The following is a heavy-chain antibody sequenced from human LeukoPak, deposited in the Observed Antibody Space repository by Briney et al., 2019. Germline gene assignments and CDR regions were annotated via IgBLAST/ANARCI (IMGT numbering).Heavy chain of an antibody. D-gene: IGHD3-22*01. J-gene: IGHJ4*02. CDR2: INPSGGST. Sequence: GASVKVSCKASGYTFTGYYMHWVRQAPGQGLEWMGIINPSGGSTSYAQKFQGRVTMTRDMSTSTVYMELSSLRSEDTAVYYCARGDSSGYYYAPYFDYWGQGTLVTVSS. CDR1: GYTFTGYY. CDR3: ARGDSSGYYYAPYFDY. V-gene: IGHV1-46*01.